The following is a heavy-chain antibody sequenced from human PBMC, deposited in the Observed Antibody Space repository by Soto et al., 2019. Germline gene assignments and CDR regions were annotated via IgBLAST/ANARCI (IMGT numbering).Heavy chain of an antibody. CDR3: ARVVIMGWGGGDWFDP. J-gene: IGHJ5*02. V-gene: IGHV4-59*01. CDR2: VSSTGRT. D-gene: IGHD3-10*01. Sequence: QVQLQESGPGLVKPSETLSLTCNVSGGSLCSYYWSWIRQSPEMGLEWIASVSSTGRTHYNPSLKSRVTISLDTSKSQVSVRLTSVTTADTAMYYCARVVIMGWGGGDWFDPWGQGTLVSVSS. CDR1: GGSLCSYY.